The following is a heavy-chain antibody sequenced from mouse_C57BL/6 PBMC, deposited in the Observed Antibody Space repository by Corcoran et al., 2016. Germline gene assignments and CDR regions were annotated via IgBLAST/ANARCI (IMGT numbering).Heavy chain of an antibody. V-gene: IGHV9-3*01. CDR2: INTYSGVP. J-gene: IGHJ3*01. CDR1: GYTFTTYG. D-gene: IGHD1-1*01. Sequence: QIQLVQSGPELKKPGETVKISCKASGYTFTTYGMSWVKQAPGKGLKWMGWINTYSGVPTYADDFKGRFAFSLETSASTAYLQINNLKNEDTATYFCAREGTYGSSSWFAYWGQGTLVTVSA. CDR3: AREGTYGSSSWFAY.